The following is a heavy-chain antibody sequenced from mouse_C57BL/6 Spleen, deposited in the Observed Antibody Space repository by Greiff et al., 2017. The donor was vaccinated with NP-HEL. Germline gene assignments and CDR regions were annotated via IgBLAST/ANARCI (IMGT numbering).Heavy chain of an antibody. CDR1: GYTFTSYW. J-gene: IGHJ4*01. CDR3: ARSPYYGYDVGYTMDY. V-gene: IGHV1-55*01. D-gene: IGHD2-9*01. Sequence: QVQLQQPGAELVKPGASVKMSCKASGYTFTSYWITWVKQRPGQGLEWIGDIYPGSGSTNYNEKFKSKATLTVDTSSSTAYMQLSSLTSEDSAVYDGARSPYYGYDVGYTMDYWGQGTSVTVSS. CDR2: IYPGSGST.